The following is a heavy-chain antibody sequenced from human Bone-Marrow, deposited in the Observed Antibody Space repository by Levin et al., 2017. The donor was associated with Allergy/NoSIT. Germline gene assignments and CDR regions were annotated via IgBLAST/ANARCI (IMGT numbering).Heavy chain of an antibody. D-gene: IGHD5-12*01. CDR3: AKGASGYYYYYYMDV. Sequence: GGSLRLSCAASGFTFSSYAMSWVRQAPGKGLEWVSAITGSGGSTYYADSVKGRFTISRDNSKNTLYLQMNSLRAEDTAVHYCAKGASGYYYYYYMDVWGKGTTVTVSS. J-gene: IGHJ6*03. CDR2: ITGSGGST. CDR1: GFTFSSYA. V-gene: IGHV3-23*01.